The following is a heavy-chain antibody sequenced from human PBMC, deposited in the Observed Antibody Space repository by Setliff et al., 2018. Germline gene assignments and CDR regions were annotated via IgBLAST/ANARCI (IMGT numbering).Heavy chain of an antibody. CDR1: GGSFSYYY. Sequence: NPSETLSLTCAVYGGSFSYYYWTWIRQPPGKGLEWIGEINHSGSTNYNPSLKSRVTISVDTSKNQFSLKVNSVTAADAAVYYCARGADYLDTSGYSHWGQGTLVTVSS. V-gene: IGHV4-34*01. CDR2: INHSGST. D-gene: IGHD3-22*01. J-gene: IGHJ4*02. CDR3: ARGADYLDTSGYSH.